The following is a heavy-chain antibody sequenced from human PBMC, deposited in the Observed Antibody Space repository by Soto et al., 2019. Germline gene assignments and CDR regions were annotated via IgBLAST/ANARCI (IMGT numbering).Heavy chain of an antibody. CDR2: IYYSGTT. J-gene: IGHJ4*02. D-gene: IGHD5-18*01. CDR1: GGSISSEGYY. V-gene: IGHV4-31*03. CDR3: ERGRAYSYGPYYFDY. Sequence: SETLSLTCTVSGGSISSEGYYWSWFRQLPGKGLEWIGDIYYSGTTYHNPSLRSRLTISGDASKNQFSLKLSSVTAADTALYYCERGRAYSYGPYYFDYSGQGTLVTVYS.